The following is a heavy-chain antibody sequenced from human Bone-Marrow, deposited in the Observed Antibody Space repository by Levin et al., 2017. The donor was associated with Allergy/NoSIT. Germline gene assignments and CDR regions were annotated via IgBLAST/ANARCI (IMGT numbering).Heavy chain of an antibody. CDR1: GGSISSYY. V-gene: IGHV4-59*01. D-gene: IGHD3-16*02. J-gene: IGHJ4*02. Sequence: SETLSLTCTVSGGSISSYYWSWIRQPPGKGLEWIGYIYYSGSTNYNPSLKSRVTISVDTSKNQFSLKLSSVTAADTAVYYCARSMITFGGVIPPPIDYWGQGTLVTVSS. CDR3: ARSMITFGGVIPPPIDY. CDR2: IYYSGST.